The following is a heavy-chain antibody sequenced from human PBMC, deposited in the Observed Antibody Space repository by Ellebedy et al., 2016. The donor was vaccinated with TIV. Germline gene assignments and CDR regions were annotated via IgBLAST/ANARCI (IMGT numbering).Heavy chain of an antibody. CDR2: ISAGGDNT. Sequence: GGSLRLXCGASGFSFNTFFMGWVRQAPGKGLEWVSTISAGGDNTQFAYSVKGRLTVSRDNSRNTVYLQMNDLRVEDTALYYCRHGHYADYWGQGTMVTVSP. J-gene: IGHJ4*02. CDR3: RHGHYADY. V-gene: IGHV3-23*01. D-gene: IGHD3/OR15-3a*01. CDR1: GFSFNTFF.